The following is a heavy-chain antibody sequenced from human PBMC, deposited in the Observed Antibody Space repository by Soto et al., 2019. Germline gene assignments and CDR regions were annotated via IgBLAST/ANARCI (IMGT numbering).Heavy chain of an antibody. D-gene: IGHD6-19*01. Sequence: GGSLRLSCAASGFIFNNYAMSWVRQAPGKGLEWVSFISAGGGSPNYADSVKGRFTISRDNSKNTLYLQMSSLRAEDTAVYYCVKALYSSGHWGQGTLVTVSS. CDR2: ISAGGGSP. CDR1: GFIFNNYA. V-gene: IGHV3-23*01. CDR3: VKALYSSGH. J-gene: IGHJ4*02.